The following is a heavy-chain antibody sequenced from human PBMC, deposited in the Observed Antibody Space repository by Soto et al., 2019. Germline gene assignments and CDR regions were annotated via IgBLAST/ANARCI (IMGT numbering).Heavy chain of an antibody. CDR2: IIPIFGTA. Sequence: SVKVSCKAFGGTFSSYAISWVRQAPGQGLEWMGGIIPIFGTANYAQKFQGRVTITADESTSTAYMELSSLRSEDTAVYYCARVGGYCISTSCKYYYYGMDVWGQGTTVTVSS. CDR1: GGTFSSYA. V-gene: IGHV1-69*13. D-gene: IGHD2-2*01. CDR3: ARVGGYCISTSCKYYYYGMDV. J-gene: IGHJ6*02.